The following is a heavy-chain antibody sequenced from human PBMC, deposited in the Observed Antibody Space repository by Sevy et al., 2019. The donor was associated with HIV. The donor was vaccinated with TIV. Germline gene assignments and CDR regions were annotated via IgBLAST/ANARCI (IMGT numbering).Heavy chain of an antibody. CDR3: HGDYDSSQLASYYYYGMDV. V-gene: IGHV3-23*01. CDR1: GFMFSSYA. Sequence: GWSLRLSCAASGFMFSSYAMSGVRQAPGKGLEWVSTIRGSSGSTYYADSVKGRFTISRDNSKNTLYLQMNSLRAEDTAVYYCHGDYDSSQLASYYYYGMDVWGQGTTVTVSS. CDR2: IRGSSGST. D-gene: IGHD3-22*01. J-gene: IGHJ6*02.